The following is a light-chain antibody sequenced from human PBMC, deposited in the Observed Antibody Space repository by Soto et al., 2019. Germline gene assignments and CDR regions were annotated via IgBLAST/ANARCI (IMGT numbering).Light chain of an antibody. Sequence: EIVLTQSPGTLSLSPGERATLSCRASQSVSSSYLAWYHQRPGQAPRLLIYGASSRATGIPDRFSGSGSGTDFTLTISRLEPEDFAVYYCQQRSNWPLTFGGGTKVDIK. CDR1: QSVSSSY. J-gene: IGKJ4*01. CDR2: GAS. V-gene: IGKV3D-20*02. CDR3: QQRSNWPLT.